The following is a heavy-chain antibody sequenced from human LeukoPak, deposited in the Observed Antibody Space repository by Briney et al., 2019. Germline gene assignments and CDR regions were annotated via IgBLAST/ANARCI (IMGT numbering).Heavy chain of an antibody. CDR1: GFTVSSNY. J-gene: IGHJ4*02. CDR3: ARDGLAYYFDY. V-gene: IGHV3-53*01. CDR2: IYSGGSA. D-gene: IGHD6-19*01. Sequence: GGSLRLSCAASGFTVSSNYMSWVRQAPGKGLEWVSVIYSGGSAYYADSVKGRFTISRDNSKNTLYLQMNSLRAEDTAVYYCARDGLAYYFDYWGQGTLVTVSS.